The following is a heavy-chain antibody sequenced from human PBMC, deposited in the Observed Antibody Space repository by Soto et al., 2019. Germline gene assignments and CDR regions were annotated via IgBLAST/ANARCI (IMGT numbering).Heavy chain of an antibody. D-gene: IGHD3-10*01. V-gene: IGHV4-30-2*01. CDR3: AGGYGSGSYRFDF. Sequence: QLQLQESGSGLVRPSQTLSLTCTVSGASVSSGDYSWSWIRQPPGKGLEWIGYIYHSGTTYYNPSCESRFTISIDRSSNQFTRKLTSVTAADTAVYYCAGGYGSGSYRFDFWGQGTLVSVSS. CDR1: GASVSSGDYS. CDR2: IYHSGTT. J-gene: IGHJ4*02.